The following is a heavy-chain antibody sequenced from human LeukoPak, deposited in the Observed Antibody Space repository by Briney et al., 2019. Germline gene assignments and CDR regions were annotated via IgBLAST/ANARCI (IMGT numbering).Heavy chain of an antibody. D-gene: IGHD3-3*01. V-gene: IGHV3-21*01. CDR1: GFTFSSYG. CDR3: ARAGVDSSGYYYQGFDY. J-gene: IGHJ4*02. Sequence: GGTLRLSCAASGFTFSSYGMSWVRQAPGKGLEWVSSISGTSHYIYYADSVEGRFTISRDNARRSLYLQMNSLRAEDTAVYYCARAGVDSSGYYYQGFDYWGQGTQVTVSS. CDR2: ISGTSHYI.